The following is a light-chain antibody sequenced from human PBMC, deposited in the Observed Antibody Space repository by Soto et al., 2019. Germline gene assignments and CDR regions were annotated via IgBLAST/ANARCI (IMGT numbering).Light chain of an antibody. V-gene: IGLV1-40*01. CDR3: QSYDRTLSARYV. Sequence: QSGLTQPPSVSGAPGQRVTISCTGSSSNIGAGYDVHWYQQRPGTAPKLLIFGNINRPSGVPDRFSGSKSGTSASLAITGLQAEDEGDYYCQSYDRTLSARYVFGTGTKVTVL. CDR1: SSNIGAGYD. J-gene: IGLJ1*01. CDR2: GNI.